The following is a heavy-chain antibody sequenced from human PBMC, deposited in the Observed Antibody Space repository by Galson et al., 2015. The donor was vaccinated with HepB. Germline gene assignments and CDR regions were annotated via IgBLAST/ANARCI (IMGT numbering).Heavy chain of an antibody. V-gene: IGHV3-21*01. D-gene: IGHD6-19*01. CDR1: GFTFSSSF. CDR3: ARDSSDWHTFDL. J-gene: IGHJ5*02. CDR2: ISNSATYT. Sequence: SLRISCATSGFTFSSSFMSWVRQAPGKGLEWVLCISNSATYTYGADSIKGRFIISRDDAKASLSLQINRLRAEDTAVYYCARDSSDWHTFDLWGQGTRVTVSS.